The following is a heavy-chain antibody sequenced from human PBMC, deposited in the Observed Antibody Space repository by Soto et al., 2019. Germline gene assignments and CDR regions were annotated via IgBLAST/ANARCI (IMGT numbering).Heavy chain of an antibody. V-gene: IGHV3-30*18. CDR1: GFTFSSYG. D-gene: IGHD3-10*01. CDR3: ANTWFGEAHAPNDY. CDR2: ISYDGSNK. J-gene: IGHJ4*02. Sequence: SLRLSCAASGFTFSSYGMHWVRQAPGKGLEWVAVISYDGSNKYYADSVKGRFTISRDNSKNTLYLQMNSLRAEDTAVYYCANTWFGEAHAPNDYWCQGTLVTVSS.